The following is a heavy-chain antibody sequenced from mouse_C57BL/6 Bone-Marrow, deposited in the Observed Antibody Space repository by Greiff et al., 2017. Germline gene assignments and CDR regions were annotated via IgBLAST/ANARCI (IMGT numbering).Heavy chain of an antibody. V-gene: IGHV1-42*01. CDR3: ARIYYYYGGFAY. CDR1: GYSFTGYY. J-gene: IGHJ3*01. CDR2: INPSTGGT. Sequence: VQLQQSGPELVKPGASVKISCKASGYSFTGYYMNWVKQSPEKSLEWIGEINPSTGGTTDNQKFKDKATLTVDKSSNTAYMQLKSLTSEDSAVYYCARIYYYYGGFAYWGQGTLVTVSA. D-gene: IGHD2-4*01.